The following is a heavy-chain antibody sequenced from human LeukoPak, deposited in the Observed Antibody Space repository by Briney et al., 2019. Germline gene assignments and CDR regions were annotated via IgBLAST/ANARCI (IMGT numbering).Heavy chain of an antibody. V-gene: IGHV6-1*01. CDR1: GDSTSSNSAA. Sequence: SQTLSLTCAISGDSTSSNSAAWNWIRQSPSRGLEWLGRTYYRSKWYNDYAVSVKSRITIHPDTSKNQFSLQLNSVTPEDTAVYYCAQRRRSTGAFDIWGQGTMVTVSS. CDR2: TYYRSKWYN. D-gene: IGHD3-10*01. CDR3: AQRRRSTGAFDI. J-gene: IGHJ3*02.